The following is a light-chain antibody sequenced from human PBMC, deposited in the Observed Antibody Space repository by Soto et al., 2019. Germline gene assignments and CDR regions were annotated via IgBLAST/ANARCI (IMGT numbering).Light chain of an antibody. V-gene: IGLV1-51*01. CDR1: YSNIGAGHD. Sequence: QSVLTQPPSVSGAPRQRVTISCTGSYSNIGAGHDVHWYQQVPGTVPKLLIYDNNERPPAIPGRFSGSKSGTSATLGITGLQPGDEADYYCAAWDSSLGVVVFGGGTKVTVL. J-gene: IGLJ2*01. CDR2: DNN. CDR3: AAWDSSLGVVV.